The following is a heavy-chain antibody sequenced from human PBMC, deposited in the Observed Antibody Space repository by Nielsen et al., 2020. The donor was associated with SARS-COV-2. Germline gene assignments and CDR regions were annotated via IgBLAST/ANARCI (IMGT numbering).Heavy chain of an antibody. CDR2: IGGRGSRT. CDR1: GFTFSSYD. CDR3: ARGPGDYTRTWMFDY. Sequence: GGSLRLSCAASGFTFSSYDMDWVRQAPGKGLEWVSSIGGRGSRTHYADSVKGRFTISRDNAKNPLYLQINNLRAEDTAVYYCARGPGDYTRTWMFDYWGQGTLVSVSA. J-gene: IGHJ4*02. V-gene: IGHV3-23*01. D-gene: IGHD2-2*02.